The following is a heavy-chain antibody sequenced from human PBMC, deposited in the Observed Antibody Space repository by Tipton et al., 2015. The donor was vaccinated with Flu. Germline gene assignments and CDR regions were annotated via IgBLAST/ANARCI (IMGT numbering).Heavy chain of an antibody. J-gene: IGHJ3*02. CDR3: TRGNTFNI. CDR2: TYYRSKWYN. Sequence: GLVKPSQTLSLTCAISGESVSSNITSWNWIRQSPSRGLEWLGRTYYRSKWYNDYAVSVKSQVTINPDTSKNQFSLQLGSVTPEDTAVYYCTRGNTFNIWGQGTRVTVSS. CDR1: GESVSSNITS. V-gene: IGHV6-1*01.